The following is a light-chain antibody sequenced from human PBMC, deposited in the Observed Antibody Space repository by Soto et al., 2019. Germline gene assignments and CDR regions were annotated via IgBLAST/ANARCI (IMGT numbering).Light chain of an antibody. Sequence: NLLAPVPGPPSLSPGGRATPSCQSSQRVSRSNIGWYQQKPGQAPSLLIYGATKRTTGVPDRFSGSGSGTDFTLTISRLEPEDFAVYYCQQYAISPITFGQGTRLEIK. CDR2: GAT. J-gene: IGKJ5*01. CDR1: QRVSRSN. V-gene: IGKV3-20*01. CDR3: QQYAISPIT.